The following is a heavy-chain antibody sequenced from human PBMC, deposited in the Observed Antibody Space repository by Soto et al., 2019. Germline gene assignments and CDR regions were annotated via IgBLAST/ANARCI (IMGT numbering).Heavy chain of an antibody. J-gene: IGHJ4*02. CDR1: GFTFSSYW. V-gene: IGHV3-7*03. CDR3: ARGGYCSGGSCYYFDY. D-gene: IGHD2-15*01. CDR2: IKQDGSEK. Sequence: GGSLRLSCAASGFTFSSYWKSWVRQAPGKGLEWVANIKQDGSEKYYVDSVKGRFTISRDNAKNSLYLQMNSLRAEDAAVYYCARGGYCSGGSCYYFDYWGQGTLVTVSS.